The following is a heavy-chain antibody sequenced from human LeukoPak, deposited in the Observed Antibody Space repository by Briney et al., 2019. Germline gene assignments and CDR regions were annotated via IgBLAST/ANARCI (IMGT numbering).Heavy chain of an antibody. Sequence: GRSLRLSCAASGFTFSSYAMHWVRQAPGKGLEWVAVISYDGSNKYYADSVKGRFTTSRDNSKNTLYLQMNSLRAEDTAVYYCARGAGWFGELFSYYFDYWGQGTLVTVSS. CDR2: ISYDGSNK. CDR1: GFTFSSYA. V-gene: IGHV3-30*01. J-gene: IGHJ4*02. CDR3: ARGAGWFGELFSYYFDY. D-gene: IGHD3-10*01.